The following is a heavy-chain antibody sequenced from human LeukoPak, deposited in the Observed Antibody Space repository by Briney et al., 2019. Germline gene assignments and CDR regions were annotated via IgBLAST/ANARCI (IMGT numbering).Heavy chain of an antibody. CDR1: GYTFTGYY. V-gene: IGHV1-2*02. Sequence: ASVKVSCKASGYTFTGYYMHWVRQAPGQGLEWMGWINPNSGGTNYAQKFQGRVTMTRDTSISTAYMELSRLRSDDTAVYYCARDGGRGIAARLHYYYYMDVWGKGTTVTVSS. CDR3: ARDGGRGIAARLHYYYYMDV. D-gene: IGHD6-6*01. J-gene: IGHJ6*03. CDR2: INPNSGGT.